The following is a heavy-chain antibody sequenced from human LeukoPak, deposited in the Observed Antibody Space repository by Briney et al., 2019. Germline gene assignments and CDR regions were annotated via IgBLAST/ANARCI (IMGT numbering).Heavy chain of an antibody. CDR2: INSDGNST. Sequence: GGSLRLSRAASGFTFSSYGMSWVRQAPGKGLVWVSRINSDGNSTNYADSVKGRFTISRDNAKNTLYLQMNSLRAEDTAVYYCASDFWSGYYTPMGVNYWGQGTLVTVSS. D-gene: IGHD3-3*01. CDR1: GFTFSSYG. CDR3: ASDFWSGYYTPMGVNY. V-gene: IGHV3-74*01. J-gene: IGHJ4*02.